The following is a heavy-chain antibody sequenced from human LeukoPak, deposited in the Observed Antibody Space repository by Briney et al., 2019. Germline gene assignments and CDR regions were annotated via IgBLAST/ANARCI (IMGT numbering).Heavy chain of an antibody. V-gene: IGHV3-74*01. D-gene: IGHD6-19*01. CDR2: INSDGSST. J-gene: IGHJ5*02. Sequence: GGSLRLSCAASGFTFSSYWMHWVRQAPGKGLVWVSRINSDGSSTSYADSVKGRFTISRDNAKNTLYLQMNSLRAEDTAVYYCARGSPRQWPQRFDPWGQGTLVTVSS. CDR1: GFTFSSYW. CDR3: ARGSPRQWPQRFDP.